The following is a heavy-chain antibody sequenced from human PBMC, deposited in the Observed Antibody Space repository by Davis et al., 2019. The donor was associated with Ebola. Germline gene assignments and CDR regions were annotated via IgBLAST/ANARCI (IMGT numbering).Heavy chain of an antibody. Sequence: MPSETLSLTCTVPGGSISSYYWSWIRQPPGKGLEWIGYIYYSGSTNYNPSLKSRVTISVDTSKNQFSLKLSSVTGADTSTYLCTTRVERWLQHWGRFVYWGQGSLVTVSS. J-gene: IGHJ4*01. CDR1: GGSISSYY. D-gene: IGHD5-24*01. CDR3: TTRVERWLQHWGRFVY. CDR2: IYYSGST. V-gene: IGHV4-59*12.